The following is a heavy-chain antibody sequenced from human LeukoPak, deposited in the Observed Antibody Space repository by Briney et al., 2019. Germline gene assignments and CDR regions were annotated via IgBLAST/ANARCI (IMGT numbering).Heavy chain of an antibody. CDR3: ARTVGYGDYHWFDP. Sequence: LTGGSLRLSCAASGFTFSSYWMHWVRQAPGKGLVWVSRINSDGSSTSYADSVKGRFTISRDNSKNTLYLQMNSLRAEDTAVYYCARTVGYGDYHWFDPWGQGTLVTVSS. D-gene: IGHD4-17*01. J-gene: IGHJ5*02. CDR1: GFTFSSYW. V-gene: IGHV3-74*01. CDR2: INSDGSST.